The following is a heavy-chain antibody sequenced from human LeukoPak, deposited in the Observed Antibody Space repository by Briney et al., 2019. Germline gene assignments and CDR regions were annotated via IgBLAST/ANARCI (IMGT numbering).Heavy chain of an antibody. V-gene: IGHV4-4*07. Sequence: SETLSLTCTVSGAHISNYYWTWVRQSAAQGLEWIGRLHASESTIYIPSLKSRLTMSIDTSTNQLSLTLTSVTAADSAVYYCASLSSGAAFDVWGQGTVVTVSS. CDR2: LHASEST. J-gene: IGHJ3*01. D-gene: IGHD3-22*01. CDR3: ASLSSGAAFDV. CDR1: GAHISNYY.